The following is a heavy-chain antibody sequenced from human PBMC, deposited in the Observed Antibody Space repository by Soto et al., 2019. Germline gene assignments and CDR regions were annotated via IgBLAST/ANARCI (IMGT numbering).Heavy chain of an antibody. CDR3: ARGFHVLRGLLAVAKKANGPSVGKPSKYGMDV. D-gene: IGHD6-19*01. CDR2: INHSGST. CDR1: GGSFSGYY. J-gene: IGHJ6*02. Sequence: SETLSLTCAVYGGSFSGYYWSWIRQPPGKGLEWIGEINHSGSTNYNPSLKSRVTISVDTSKNQFSLKLSSVTAADTAVYYCARGFHVLRGLLAVAKKANGPSVGKPSKYGMDVWGQGTTVTVSS. V-gene: IGHV4-34*01.